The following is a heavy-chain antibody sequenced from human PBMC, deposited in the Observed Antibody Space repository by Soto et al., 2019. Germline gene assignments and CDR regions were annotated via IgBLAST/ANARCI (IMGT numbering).Heavy chain of an antibody. D-gene: IGHD4-17*01. V-gene: IGHV3-7*01. CDR1: GFTFSSYW. J-gene: IGHJ4*02. CDR3: ARDGYGDWVLGYFDY. CDR2: IKQDGSEK. Sequence: GGSLRLSCAASGFTFSSYWMSWVRQAPGKGLEWVANIKQDGSEKYYVDSVKGRFTISRDNAKNSLYLQMNSLRAEDTAVYYCARDGYGDWVLGYFDYWGQGTLVTVSS.